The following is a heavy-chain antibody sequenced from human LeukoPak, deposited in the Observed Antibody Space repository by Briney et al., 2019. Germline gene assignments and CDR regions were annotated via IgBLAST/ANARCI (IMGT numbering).Heavy chain of an antibody. J-gene: IGHJ4*02. CDR3: ARDSYSSSWSDY. CDR2: ISRGSSTI. V-gene: IGHV3-48*01. D-gene: IGHD6-13*01. Sequence: PGGSLRLSCAASGFTFSGHTVNWVRQAPGKGLEWISGISRGSSTIYYADSVKGRFTISRDNARNSLYLQMNSLRVEDTAVYYCARDSYSSSWSDYWGQGTLVTVSS. CDR1: GFTFSGHT.